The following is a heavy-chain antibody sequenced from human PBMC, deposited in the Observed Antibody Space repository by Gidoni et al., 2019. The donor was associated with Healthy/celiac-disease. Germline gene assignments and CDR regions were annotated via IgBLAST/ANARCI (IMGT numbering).Heavy chain of an antibody. D-gene: IGHD4-17*01. V-gene: IGHV3-53*04. CDR1: GFTVSSNY. CDR2: IYSGGST. J-gene: IGHJ1*01. Sequence: EVQLVESGGGLVQPGGSLRLSCAASGFTVSSNYMSWVRQAPGKGLEWVSVIYSGGSTYYADSVKGRFTISRHNSKNTLYLQMNSLRAEDTAVYYCARGETTSEQYAEYFQHWGQGTLVTVSS. CDR3: ARGETTSEQYAEYFQH.